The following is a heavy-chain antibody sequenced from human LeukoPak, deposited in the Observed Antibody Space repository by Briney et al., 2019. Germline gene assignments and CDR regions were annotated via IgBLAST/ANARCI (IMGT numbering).Heavy chain of an antibody. V-gene: IGHV4-34*01. CDR3: ARYGGAAGTSNY. CDR2: INHSGST. J-gene: IGHJ4*02. Sequence: SETLSLTCAVYGGSFSGYYWSWIRQPPGKGLEWIGEINHSGSTNYNPSLKSRVTISVDTSKNQFSLKLSSVTAADTAVYYCARYGGAAGTSNYWGQGTLVTVSS. CDR1: GGSFSGYY. D-gene: IGHD6-13*01.